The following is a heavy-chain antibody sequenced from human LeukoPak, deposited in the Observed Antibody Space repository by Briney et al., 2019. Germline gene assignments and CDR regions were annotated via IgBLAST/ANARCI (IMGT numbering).Heavy chain of an antibody. CDR2: ISGSGGST. CDR3: ARDLKGYCSSTSCYKNGMDV. CDR1: GFTFSSYA. J-gene: IGHJ6*02. Sequence: GGSLRLSCAASGFTFSSYAMSWVRQAPGKGLEWVSAISGSGGSTYYADSVKGRFTISRDNAKNSLYLQMNSLRAEDTAVYYCARDLKGYCSSTSCYKNGMDVWGQGTTVTVSS. V-gene: IGHV3-23*01. D-gene: IGHD2-2*02.